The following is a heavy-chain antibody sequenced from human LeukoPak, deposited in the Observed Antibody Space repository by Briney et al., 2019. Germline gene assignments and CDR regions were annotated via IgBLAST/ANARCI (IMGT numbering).Heavy chain of an antibody. CDR1: GYTFTNYA. CDR3: ARDDGLGYCSSMTCYVFDY. D-gene: IGHD2-2*01. CDR2: ISAYNYNT. J-gene: IGHJ4*02. Sequence: GASVKVSCKSSGYTFTNYAASWLRQAPGQGLEWMGWISAYNYNTNYAQKFQGRLTMTTDPSTNTGYMELRSLRSDDTAVYYCARDDGLGYCSSMTCYVFDYWGQGTLVTVSS. V-gene: IGHV1-18*01.